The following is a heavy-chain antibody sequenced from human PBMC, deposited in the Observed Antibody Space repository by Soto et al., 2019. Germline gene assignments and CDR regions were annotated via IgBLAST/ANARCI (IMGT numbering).Heavy chain of an antibody. CDR2: IWYDGSNK. D-gene: IGHD3-3*01. CDR1: GFTFSSYG. Sequence: LRLSCAASGFTFSSYGMHWVRQAPGKGLEWVAVIWYDGSNKYYADSVKGRFTISRDNSKNTLYLQMNSLRAEDTAVYYCARADTLYYDFWSGYSYYYYGMDVWGQGTTGTVSS. V-gene: IGHV3-33*01. CDR3: ARADTLYYDFWSGYSYYYYGMDV. J-gene: IGHJ6*02.